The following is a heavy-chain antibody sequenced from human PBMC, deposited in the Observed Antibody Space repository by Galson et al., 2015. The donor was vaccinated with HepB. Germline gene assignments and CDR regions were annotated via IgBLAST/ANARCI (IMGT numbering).Heavy chain of an antibody. Sequence: ETLSLTCTVSGGSITCSSYYWGWIRQPPGKGLEWIGSIYYSGSTYYNPSLKSRVTISVDTSKNQFSLKLSSVTAADTAVYYCARAARWLSDAFDIWGQGTMVTVSS. CDR1: GGSITCSSYY. J-gene: IGHJ3*02. CDR3: ARAARWLSDAFDI. CDR2: IYYSGST. V-gene: IGHV4-39*07. D-gene: IGHD3-22*01.